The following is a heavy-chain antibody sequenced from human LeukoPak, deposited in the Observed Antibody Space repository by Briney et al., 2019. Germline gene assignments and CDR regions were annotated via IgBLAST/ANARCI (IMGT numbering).Heavy chain of an antibody. CDR1: GGSINSYY. V-gene: IGHV4-59*01. CDR2: IYYSGRT. J-gene: IGHJ4*02. D-gene: IGHD3-10*02. CDR3: ARSKYGGPDY. Sequence: PSETLSLTCTVSGGSINSYYWSWIRQPPGKGLEWIGYIYYSGRTNYNPSLKSRVTISVNTSKNQFSLKLSSATAADTAVYYCARSKYGGPDYWGQGTLVTVSS.